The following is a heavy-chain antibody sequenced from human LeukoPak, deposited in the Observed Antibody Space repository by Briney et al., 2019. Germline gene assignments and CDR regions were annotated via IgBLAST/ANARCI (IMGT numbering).Heavy chain of an antibody. Sequence: GASVKVSCKDSGYTFTNYAMSWVRQAPGQGLEWMGWINTDTGNPTFAQGFTGRFVFSLDTSASTAYLQISSLKVEDTAVYYCARVQGYCSRSSCYPHYWGQGTLVTVSS. CDR1: GYTFTNYA. CDR2: INTDTGNP. D-gene: IGHD2-2*01. CDR3: ARVQGYCSRSSCYPHY. J-gene: IGHJ4*02. V-gene: IGHV7-4-1*02.